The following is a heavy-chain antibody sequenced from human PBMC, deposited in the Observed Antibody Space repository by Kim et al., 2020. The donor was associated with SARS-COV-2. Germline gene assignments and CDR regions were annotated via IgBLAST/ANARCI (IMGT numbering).Heavy chain of an antibody. D-gene: IGHD5-12*01. CDR2: IYYSGST. Sequence: SETLSLTCTVSGGSISSYYWSWIRQPPGQGLEWIGYIYYSGSTNYNPSLKSRVTISVDTSKNQFSLKLSSVTAADTAVYYCARSTFGDGYNYPFDYWGQGTLVTVSS. CDR1: GGSISSYY. V-gene: IGHV4-59*13. CDR3: ARSTFGDGYNYPFDY. J-gene: IGHJ4*02.